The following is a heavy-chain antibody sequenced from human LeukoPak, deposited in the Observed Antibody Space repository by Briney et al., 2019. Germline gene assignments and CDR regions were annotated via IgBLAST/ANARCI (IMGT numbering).Heavy chain of an antibody. Sequence: ASVKVSCKASGGTFSSYAISWVRQAPGQGLEWMGRIIPIFGTANYAQKFQGRVTITTDEPTSTAYMELSSVGSEDTAVYYCARDSPGYYYDSSGYYYFGYWGQGTLVTVSS. CDR1: GGTFSSYA. J-gene: IGHJ4*02. V-gene: IGHV1-69*05. D-gene: IGHD3-22*01. CDR2: IIPIFGTA. CDR3: ARDSPGYYYDSSGYYYFGY.